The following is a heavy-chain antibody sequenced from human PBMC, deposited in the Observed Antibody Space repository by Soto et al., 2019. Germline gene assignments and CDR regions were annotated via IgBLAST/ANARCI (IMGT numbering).Heavy chain of an antibody. CDR2: IYYSGST. J-gene: IGHJ4*02. CDR1: GGSISSSSYY. D-gene: IGHD4-17*01. V-gene: IGHV4-39*01. Sequence: SETLSLTCTVAGGSISSSSYYWGWIRQPPGKGLEWIGSIYYSGSTYYNPSLKSRVTISVGTSKNQFSLKLSSVTAADTAVYYCASGQEHDYGDYGVDYWGQGTLVTVSS. CDR3: ASGQEHDYGDYGVDY.